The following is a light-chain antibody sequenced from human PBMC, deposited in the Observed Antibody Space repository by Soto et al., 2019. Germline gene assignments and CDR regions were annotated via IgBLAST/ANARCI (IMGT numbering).Light chain of an antibody. CDR1: TSNIGENT. V-gene: IGLV1-44*01. Sequence: QSVLTQPPSVSGTLGQGVTISGSGSTSNIGENTVAWFQQLPGTAHKVLIYVTDRRPSGVPDRFSGSKSGTSAYLAISGLQSEDEADYYCAAWAVNLNGHVFGTGTKLTVL. CDR2: VTD. CDR3: AAWAVNLNGHV. J-gene: IGLJ1*01.